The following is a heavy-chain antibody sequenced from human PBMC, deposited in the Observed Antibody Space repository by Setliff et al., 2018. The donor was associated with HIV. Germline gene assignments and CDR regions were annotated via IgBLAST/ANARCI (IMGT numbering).Heavy chain of an antibody. V-gene: IGHV3-48*03. Sequence: GSLRLSCAASGFTFSSYEMTWVRQAPGKGLEWVSYISRSGNTIYYADSVKGRFTLSRDNSKNTLYLQMNSLRAEDTAVYYCARDWAMVQGVTTYYFDYWGQGTLVTVSS. CDR2: ISRSGNTI. D-gene: IGHD3-10*01. J-gene: IGHJ4*02. CDR1: GFTFSSYE. CDR3: ARDWAMVQGVTTYYFDY.